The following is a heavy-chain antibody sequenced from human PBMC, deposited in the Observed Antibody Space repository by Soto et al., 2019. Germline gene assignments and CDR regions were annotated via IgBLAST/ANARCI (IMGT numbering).Heavy chain of an antibody. CDR3: ARADTMVRGVITPVDY. J-gene: IGHJ4*02. Sequence: GASVKVSWKASGYTFTSYGISWVRQAPGQGLEWMGWISAYNGNTNYAQKLQGRVTMTTDTSTSTAYMELRSLRSDDTAVYYCARADTMVRGVITPVDYWGQGTLVTVSS. D-gene: IGHD3-10*01. CDR2: ISAYNGNT. CDR1: GYTFTSYG. V-gene: IGHV1-18*04.